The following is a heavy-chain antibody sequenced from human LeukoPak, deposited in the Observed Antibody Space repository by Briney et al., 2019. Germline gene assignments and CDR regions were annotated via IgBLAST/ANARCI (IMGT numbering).Heavy chain of an antibody. V-gene: IGHV3-30*04. D-gene: IGHD6-19*01. CDR2: ISYDGSNK. J-gene: IGHJ4*02. Sequence: GGSLRLSCAASGFTFSSYAMHWVRQAPGKGLEWVAVISYDGSNKYYADSVKGRFTISRDNSKNTLYLQMNSLRAEDAAVYYCAKGPVGWYGTFDYWGQGTLVTVSS. CDR3: AKGPVGWYGTFDY. CDR1: GFTFSSYA.